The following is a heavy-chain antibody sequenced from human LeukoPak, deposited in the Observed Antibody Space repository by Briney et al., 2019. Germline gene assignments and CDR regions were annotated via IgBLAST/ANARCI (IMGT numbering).Heavy chain of an antibody. CDR3: ATHYYGSKNY. D-gene: IGHD3-22*01. CDR1: GFTFSSYE. J-gene: IGHJ4*02. CDR2: ISSSGSTI. V-gene: IGHV3-48*03. Sequence: GGSLRLSCAASGFTFSSYEMNWVRQAPGKGLEWVSYISSSGSTIYYADSVKGRFTISRDNAKNSLYLQMNSLRAEDTAVYYCATHYYGSKNYWGQGTLDRVSS.